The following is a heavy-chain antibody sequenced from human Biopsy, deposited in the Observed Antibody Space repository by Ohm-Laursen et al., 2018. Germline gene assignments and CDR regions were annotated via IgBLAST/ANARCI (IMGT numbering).Heavy chain of an antibody. V-gene: IGHV4-4*07. J-gene: IGHJ6*02. CDR3: AGSRGHYFNGLDV. D-gene: IGHD3-10*01. CDR2: AYPSGTT. CDR1: GASMTDYF. Sequence: SETLSLTCNVSGASMTDYFWSWIWQPAGKGLEWIGRAYPSGTTYYNPSLKGRVTISIDASKNQLSLKVTSATAAGTAVFYCAGSRGHYFNGLDVWGQGTTVIVSS.